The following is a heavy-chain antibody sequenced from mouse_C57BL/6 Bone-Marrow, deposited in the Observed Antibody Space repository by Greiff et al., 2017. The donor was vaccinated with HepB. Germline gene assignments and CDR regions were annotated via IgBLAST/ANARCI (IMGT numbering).Heavy chain of an antibody. D-gene: IGHD4-1*01. CDR2: IDPSDSYT. Sequence: VQLQQSGAELVKPGASVKLSCKASGYTFTSYWMQWVKQRPGQGLEWIGEIDPSDSYTNYNQKFKGKATLTVDTSSSTAYMQLSSLTSEDSAVYYCAREGITGTGFAYWGQGTLVTVSA. V-gene: IGHV1-50*01. CDR1: GYTFTSYW. CDR3: AREGITGTGFAY. J-gene: IGHJ3*01.